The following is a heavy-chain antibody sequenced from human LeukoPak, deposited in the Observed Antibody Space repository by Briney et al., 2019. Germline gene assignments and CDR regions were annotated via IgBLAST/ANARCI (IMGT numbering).Heavy chain of an antibody. J-gene: IGHJ4*02. Sequence: GASVKVSCKASGYTFTGYYMHWVRQAPGQGLEWMGWINPNSGGTNYAQKFQGRVTMTRDTSISTAYMELSRLRSDDTAVYYCARAYYYDGSYYFDYWGQGTLVTVSS. CDR1: GYTFTGYY. CDR3: ARAYYYDGSYYFDY. CDR2: INPNSGGT. V-gene: IGHV1-2*02. D-gene: IGHD3-22*01.